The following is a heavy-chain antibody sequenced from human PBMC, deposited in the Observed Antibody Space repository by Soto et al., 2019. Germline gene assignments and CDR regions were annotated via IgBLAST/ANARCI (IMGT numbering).Heavy chain of an antibody. CDR1: GGTFSSYA. CDR2: IIPIFGTV. CDR3: AGILITGTSYFDY. D-gene: IGHD1-7*01. Sequence: ASVKVSCKASGGTFSSYATSWVRQAPGQGLEWMGGIIPIFGTVNYAQKFQGRATITADESTSTAYMELSSLRSEDTAVYYCAGILITGTSYFDYWGQGTLVTVSS. J-gene: IGHJ4*02. V-gene: IGHV1-69*13.